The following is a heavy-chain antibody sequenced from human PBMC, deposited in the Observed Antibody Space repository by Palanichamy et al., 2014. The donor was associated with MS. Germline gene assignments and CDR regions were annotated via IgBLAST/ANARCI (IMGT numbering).Heavy chain of an antibody. Sequence: VQLQQWGGRTVEAFGDPVPHLRCLWWVLQWLLLELDPPAPRKGLEWIGEINHSGSTNYNPSLKSRVTISVDTSKNQFSLKLSSVTAADTAVYYCASTYYDSSGYRAPIDYWGQGTLVTVSS. J-gene: IGHJ4*02. V-gene: IGHV4-34*01. D-gene: IGHD3-22*01. CDR2: INHSGST. CDR1: WVLQWLL. CDR3: ASTYYDSSGYRAPIDY.